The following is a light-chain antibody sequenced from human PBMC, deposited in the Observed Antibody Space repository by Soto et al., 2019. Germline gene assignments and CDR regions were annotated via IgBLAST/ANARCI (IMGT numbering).Light chain of an antibody. V-gene: IGKV3-15*01. J-gene: IGKJ1*01. CDR1: QSVSSN. CDR2: GAS. Sequence: EIVMTQSPATLSVSPGERATLSCRASQSVSSNLAWYQQKPGQAPRLLIYGASSRATGIPARFSGSGSGTEFNLTITSLQSEDFAFYYCQHYKNWPSWTFGQGTKVEVK. CDR3: QHYKNWPSWT.